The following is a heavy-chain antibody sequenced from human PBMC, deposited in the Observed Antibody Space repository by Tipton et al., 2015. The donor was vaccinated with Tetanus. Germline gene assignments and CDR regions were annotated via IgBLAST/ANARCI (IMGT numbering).Heavy chain of an antibody. CDR3: ARDSSSWGRN. CDR2: ISWNSGSI. D-gene: IGHD6-13*01. V-gene: IGHV3-9*01. CDR1: GFTFDDYA. J-gene: IGHJ4*02. Sequence: SLRLSCAASGFTFDDYAMHWVRQAPGKGLEWVSGISWNSGSIGYADSVKGRFTISRDNAKNSLDLQLNSLRADDTAVYYCARDSSSWGRNWGQGTLVTVSS.